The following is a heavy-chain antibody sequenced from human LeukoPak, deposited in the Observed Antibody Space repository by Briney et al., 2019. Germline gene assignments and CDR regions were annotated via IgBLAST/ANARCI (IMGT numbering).Heavy chain of an antibody. D-gene: IGHD2-8*01. Sequence: SVRVSCKASGYTFSNYAISWVRQAPGQGLEWMGGIIPIFGTANYAQKFQGRVMITADESTSTAYMELSSLRSEDTAVYYCARDQGYCTNGVCYFDTVYWGQGTLVTVSS. CDR3: ARDQGYCTNGVCYFDTVY. J-gene: IGHJ4*02. CDR1: GYTFSNYA. CDR2: IIPIFGTA. V-gene: IGHV1-69*13.